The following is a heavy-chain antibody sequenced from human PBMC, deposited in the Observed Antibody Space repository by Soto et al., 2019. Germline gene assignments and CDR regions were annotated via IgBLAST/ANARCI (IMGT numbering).Heavy chain of an antibody. CDR2: MRSSGGDT. Sequence: EVQVLESGGGLVQPGGSLRLSCAASGFTFSLCAMSWVRQAPGKGLEWVSSMRSSGGDTYYADSVRGRFTISRDDSKNTLYLQMNSLRVEDTALYYCAKGHSNSSYYFDFWGQGTLVTVSS. V-gene: IGHV3-23*01. CDR1: GFTFSLCA. CDR3: AKGHSNSSYYFDF. J-gene: IGHJ4*02. D-gene: IGHD5-12*01.